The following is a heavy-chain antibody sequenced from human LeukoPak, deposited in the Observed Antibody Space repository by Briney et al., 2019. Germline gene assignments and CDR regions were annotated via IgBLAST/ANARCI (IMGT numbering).Heavy chain of an antibody. CDR2: IYYSGST. V-gene: IGHV4-59*08. Sequence: SETLSLTCTVSGGSISSYYWSWIRQPPGKGLEWIGYIYYSGSTNYNPSLKSRVTISVDTSKNQFSLKLSSVTAADTAVYYCARHASSGWYLYDYRGQGTLVTVSS. CDR1: GGSISSYY. J-gene: IGHJ4*02. CDR3: ARHASSGWYLYDY. D-gene: IGHD6-19*01.